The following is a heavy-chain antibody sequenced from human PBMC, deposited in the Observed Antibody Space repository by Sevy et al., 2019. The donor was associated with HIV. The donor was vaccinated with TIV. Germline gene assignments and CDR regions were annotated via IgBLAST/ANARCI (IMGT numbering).Heavy chain of an antibody. J-gene: IGHJ6*02. V-gene: IGHV3-30*18. D-gene: IGHD1-26*01. CDR2: ISYDGSEK. CDR1: GFIFSTYG. Sequence: GGSLRLSCAASGFIFSTYGIHWVRQAPGKGLELVAVISYDGSEKYYADSVRGRFTISRDNSKNTLYLQMNSLRVEDTAIYYWAKMQGGSYNYYGMDVWGQGTTVTVSS. CDR3: AKMQGGSYNYYGMDV.